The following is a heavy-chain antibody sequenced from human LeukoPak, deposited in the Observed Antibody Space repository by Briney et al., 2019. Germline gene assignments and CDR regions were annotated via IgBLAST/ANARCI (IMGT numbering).Heavy chain of an antibody. Sequence: GGSLRLSCAASGFTFSSYGMHWVRQAPGQGLEWVAVIWYDGSNKYYADSVKGRFTISRDNSKNTLYLQMNSLRAEDTAVYYCARADYGGNSDGFDFDYWGQGTLVTVSS. J-gene: IGHJ4*02. CDR1: GFTFSSYG. D-gene: IGHD4-23*01. CDR2: IWYDGSNK. V-gene: IGHV3-33*01. CDR3: ARADYGGNSDGFDFDY.